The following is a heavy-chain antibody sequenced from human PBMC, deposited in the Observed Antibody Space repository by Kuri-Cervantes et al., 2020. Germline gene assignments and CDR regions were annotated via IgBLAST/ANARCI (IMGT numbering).Heavy chain of an antibody. V-gene: IGHV1-46*01. J-gene: IGHJ4*02. CDR1: GYTFTSYY. CDR3: AMRTRMTTVTTGSFDY. CDR2: INPSGGST. Sequence: ASVKVSCKASGYTFTSYYMHWVRQAPGQGLEWMGIINPSGGSTSYAQKFQGRVTMTRDTSTSTAYMELRSLRSDDTAVYYCAMRTRMTTVTTGSFDYWGQGTLVTVSS. D-gene: IGHD4-17*01.